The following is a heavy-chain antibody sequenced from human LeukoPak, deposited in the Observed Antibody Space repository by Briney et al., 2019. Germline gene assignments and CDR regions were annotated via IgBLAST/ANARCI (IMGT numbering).Heavy chain of an antibody. CDR2: MCGTAGCT. D-gene: IGHD3-22*01. CDR1: GFTFYMYA. CDR3: AKDRPNFHENSGHYYRRDGDS. J-gene: IGHJ5*01. Sequence: PGGSLRLSCPASGFTFYMYAMSWVRQAPGKGLEWVASMCGTAGCTFYPDSVKGRFTISRDNSKSVLYLRMNSLTAEDTAIYYCAKDRPNFHENSGHYYRRDGDSWGQGTLVTVSS. V-gene: IGHV3-23*01.